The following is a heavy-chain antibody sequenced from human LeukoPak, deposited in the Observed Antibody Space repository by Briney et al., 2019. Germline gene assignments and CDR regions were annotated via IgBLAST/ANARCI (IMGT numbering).Heavy chain of an antibody. V-gene: IGHV2-5*02. CDR3: AHRLFASGSYRTFDS. J-gene: IGHJ4*02. Sequence: NASGPTLVNPTQTLTLTCTFSGFSLSTSGVGVGWIRQPPGKALEWHALIYWDDDKRYSPSLRNRLTITKDTSKNQVVLTMTNVEPVDTATYYCAHRLFASGSYRTFDSWGPGTLVTVSS. CDR2: IYWDDDK. D-gene: IGHD3-10*01. CDR1: GFSLSTSGVG.